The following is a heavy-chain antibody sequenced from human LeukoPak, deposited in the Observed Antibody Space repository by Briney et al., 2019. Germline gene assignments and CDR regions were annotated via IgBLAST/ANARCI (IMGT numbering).Heavy chain of an antibody. CDR1: GGTFSSYA. Sequence: ASVKVSCKASGGTFSSYAISWVRQAPGQGLEWMGRIIPILGIANYAQKFQGRVTITADKSTSTAYMELSRLRSDDTAVYYCARDIAVAGPGAFDIWGQGTMVTVSS. CDR3: ARDIAVAGPGAFDI. V-gene: IGHV1-69*04. D-gene: IGHD6-19*01. J-gene: IGHJ3*02. CDR2: IIPILGIA.